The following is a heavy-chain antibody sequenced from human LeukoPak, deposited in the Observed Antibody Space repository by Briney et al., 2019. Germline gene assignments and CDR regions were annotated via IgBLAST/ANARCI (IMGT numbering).Heavy chain of an antibody. Sequence: GGSLRLSCAASGLTFRSYGMHWVRQAPGKGLVWVSRLNSDGSSTGYADSVKGRFTVSRDNAKNTLYLQMNSLRAEDTAVYYCVRDLRYCSSTSCYDPCFDYWGQGTLVTVSS. CDR3: VRDLRYCSSTSCYDPCFDY. CDR2: LNSDGSST. CDR1: GLTFRSYG. D-gene: IGHD2-2*01. J-gene: IGHJ4*02. V-gene: IGHV3-74*01.